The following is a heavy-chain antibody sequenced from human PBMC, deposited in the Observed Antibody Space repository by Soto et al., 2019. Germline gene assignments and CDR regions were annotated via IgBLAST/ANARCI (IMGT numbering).Heavy chain of an antibody. CDR1: GFTFSNSA. CDR2: IGGRGGST. Sequence: EVQLLESGGGLVQPGGSLRLSCAASGFTFSNSAMSWVRQAPGKGLEWVSAIGGRGGSTYYADSVKDRFTISRVDSKNTLYLQMSSLRAEDTALYYCAKDTGRGGGSVFDYWCQGTLVTVSS. D-gene: IGHD2-15*01. CDR3: AKDTGRGGGSVFDY. V-gene: IGHV3-23*01. J-gene: IGHJ4*02.